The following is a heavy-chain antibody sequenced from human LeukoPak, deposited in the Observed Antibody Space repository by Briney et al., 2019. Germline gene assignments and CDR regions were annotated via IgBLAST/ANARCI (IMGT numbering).Heavy chain of an antibody. V-gene: IGHV3-21*01. Sequence: GGSLRLSCAASGFTFSSYSMNWVRQAPGKGLEWVSSISSSSYIYYADSVKGRFTISRDNAKNSLYLQMNSLRAEDTAVYYCARVDDFWSGYYFDYWGQGTLVTVSS. D-gene: IGHD3-3*01. CDR1: GFTFSSYS. CDR3: ARVDDFWSGYYFDY. J-gene: IGHJ4*02. CDR2: ISSSSYI.